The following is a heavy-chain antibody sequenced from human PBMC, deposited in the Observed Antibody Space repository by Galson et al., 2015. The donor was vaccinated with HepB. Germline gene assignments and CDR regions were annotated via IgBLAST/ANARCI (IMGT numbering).Heavy chain of an antibody. CDR2: ISGSGGST. J-gene: IGHJ4*02. Sequence: SLRLSCAASGFTFGSYAMNWVRQAPGKGLEWVSGISGSGGSTYYADSVKGRFSFSRDNSKNTFYLQMNSLRAEDTGVYYCVKPPPATTIGIGYWGQGTLVTVSS. V-gene: IGHV3-23*01. CDR1: GFTFGSYA. D-gene: IGHD4-17*01. CDR3: VKPPPATTIGIGY.